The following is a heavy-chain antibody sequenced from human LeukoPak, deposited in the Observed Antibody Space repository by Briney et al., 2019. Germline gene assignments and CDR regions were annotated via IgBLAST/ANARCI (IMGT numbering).Heavy chain of an antibody. V-gene: IGHV3-23*01. CDR3: AKDGVYCSSTSCYPPYFDY. D-gene: IGHD2-2*01. CDR1: GFTFSSYA. CDR2: VSGSGGST. J-gene: IGHJ4*02. Sequence: PGGSLRLSCAASGFTFSSYAMSWVRQAPGKGLEWVSVVSGSGGSTYYADSVTGRFTISRDNSKNTLYLQMNSLRAEYTAVYYCAKDGVYCSSTSCYPPYFDYWGQGTLVTASS.